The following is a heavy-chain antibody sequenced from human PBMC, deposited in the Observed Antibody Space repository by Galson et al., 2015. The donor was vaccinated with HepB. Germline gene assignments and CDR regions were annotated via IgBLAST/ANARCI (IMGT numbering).Heavy chain of an antibody. CDR2: ISGSGGST. D-gene: IGHD3-22*01. Sequence: LRLSCAASGFTFSSYAMSWVRQAPGKGLEWVSAISGSGGSTYYADSVKGRFTISRDNSKNTLYLQMNSLRAEDTAVYYCAKGIDYYDSSGYYYGWFDPWGQGTLVTVSS. J-gene: IGHJ5*02. CDR1: GFTFSSYA. CDR3: AKGIDYYDSSGYYYGWFDP. V-gene: IGHV3-23*01.